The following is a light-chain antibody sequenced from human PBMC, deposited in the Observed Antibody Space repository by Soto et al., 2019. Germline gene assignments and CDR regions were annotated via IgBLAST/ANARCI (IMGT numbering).Light chain of an antibody. J-gene: IGLJ3*02. Sequence: QSALTQPASVSGSPGQTITISCTGTSSDVVGYNYLSWYQQHPGKAPKVMIYEVSNRPSGVSNRFSGSKSGNSASLTISGLQAEDEADYFCSSYTPSGTPVFGGGTKLTVL. CDR1: SSDVVGYNY. CDR3: SSYTPSGTPV. V-gene: IGLV2-14*01. CDR2: EVS.